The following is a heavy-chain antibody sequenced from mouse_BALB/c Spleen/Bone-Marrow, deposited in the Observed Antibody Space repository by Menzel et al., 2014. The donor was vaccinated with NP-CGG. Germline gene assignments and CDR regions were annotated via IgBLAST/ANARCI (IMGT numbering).Heavy chain of an antibody. J-gene: IGHJ4*01. CDR3: ARWRYPYAMDY. V-gene: IGHV1S56*01. D-gene: IGHD5-1-1*01. Sequence: QVQLQQSGPELVKPGASVKMSCKASGYTFTSYYIHWVKQRPGQGLEWIGWFYPGDGSAKYNEKFKDKTTLTADKSSSTAYMVLSSLTSEDSAIYFCARWRYPYAMDYWGQGTSVTVSS. CDR1: GYTFTSYY. CDR2: FYPGDGSA.